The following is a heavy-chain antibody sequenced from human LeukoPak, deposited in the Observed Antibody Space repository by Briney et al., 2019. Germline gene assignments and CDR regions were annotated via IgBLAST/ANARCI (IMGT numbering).Heavy chain of an antibody. D-gene: IGHD3-22*01. CDR1: GYTLTELS. V-gene: IGHV1-24*01. CDR2: FDPEDGET. J-gene: IGHJ1*01. CDR3: ATLRGYDSSGCYPGDFQH. Sequence: ASVKVSCKVSGYTLTELSMHWVRQAPGKGLEWMGGFDPEDGETIYAQKFQGRVTMTEDTSTDTAYMELSSLRSEDTAVYYCATLRGYDSSGCYPGDFQHWGQGTLVTVSS.